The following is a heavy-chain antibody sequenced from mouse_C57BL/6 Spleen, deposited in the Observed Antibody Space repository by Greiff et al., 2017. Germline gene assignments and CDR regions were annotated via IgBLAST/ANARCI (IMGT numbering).Heavy chain of an antibody. Sequence: QVQLQQPGAELVKPGASVKLSCKASGYTFTSYWMHWVKQRPGQGLEWIGMIHPNSGSTNYNEKFKSKATLTVDKSTSTAYMQLSRLTSEDSAVYYCTRGYEYYFDYWGQGTTLTVSS. V-gene: IGHV1-64*01. CDR3: TRGYEYYFDY. CDR1: GYTFTSYW. J-gene: IGHJ2*01. D-gene: IGHD2-3*01. CDR2: IHPNSGST.